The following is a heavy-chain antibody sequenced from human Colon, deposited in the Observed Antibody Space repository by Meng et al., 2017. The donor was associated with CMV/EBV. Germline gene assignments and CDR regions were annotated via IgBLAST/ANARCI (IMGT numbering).Heavy chain of an antibody. V-gene: IGHV3-15*01. Sequence: GGSLRLSCAASGLTISSVYVAWIRQAPGKGLEWVGRIKPKTQGGTIDYAAPVRGRFTISRDDSANSLFLQMNSLKDEDTGMYFCTTAGDWGQGTLVTVSS. CDR2: IKPKTQGGTI. CDR1: GLTISSVY. D-gene: IGHD2-8*02. CDR3: TTAGD. J-gene: IGHJ1*01.